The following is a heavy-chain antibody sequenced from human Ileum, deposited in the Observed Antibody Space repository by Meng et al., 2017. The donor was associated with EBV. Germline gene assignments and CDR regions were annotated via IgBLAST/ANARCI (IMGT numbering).Heavy chain of an antibody. CDR2: VSYDGSRQ. J-gene: IGHJ4*02. CDR3: AKVATGGYYFDS. CDR1: GFTFSGYG. Sequence: QAQLVGSGGGVVQTGRSLRLSCAASGFTFSGYGMHWVRQAPGKGLEWVAIVSYDGSRQDYTDSVKGRFTISRDNSKNTLYLQMNSLRADDTAIYYCAKVATGGYYFDSWGQGTLVTVSS. D-gene: IGHD4-17*01. V-gene: IGHV3-30*18.